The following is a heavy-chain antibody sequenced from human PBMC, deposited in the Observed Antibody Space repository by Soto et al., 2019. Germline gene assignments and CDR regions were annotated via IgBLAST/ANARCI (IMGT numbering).Heavy chain of an antibody. Sequence: QVQLQESGPGLVKPSETLSLTCTVSGASVNTFSWSWIRQPAGKGLEWIGRSYTSASTNYSPSLKGRLTLSVDTSKNQVSLKLTSVTAADTAIYYCAKDREEGYNFYYGMDVWGQGATVTVSS. CDR2: SYTSAST. CDR3: AKDREEGYNFYYGMDV. CDR1: GASVNTFS. J-gene: IGHJ6*02. V-gene: IGHV4-4*07.